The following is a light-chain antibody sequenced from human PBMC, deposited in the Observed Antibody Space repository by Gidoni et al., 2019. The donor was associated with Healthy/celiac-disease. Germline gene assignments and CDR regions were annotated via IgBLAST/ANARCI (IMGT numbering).Light chain of an antibody. V-gene: IGKV1-27*01. CDR1: QGISNY. Sequence: DIQMTQSPSSLSASVRDRVTITCRANQGISNYLAWYQQKPGKVPKLLIYAASTLQSGVPSRFSGSGSGTDFTLTISRLQPEDVATYYCKKYNSAPQTFGQXTKVEIK. CDR3: KKYNSAPQT. CDR2: AAS. J-gene: IGKJ1*01.